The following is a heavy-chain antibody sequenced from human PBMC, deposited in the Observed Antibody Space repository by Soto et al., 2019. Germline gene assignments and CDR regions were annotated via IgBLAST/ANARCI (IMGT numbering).Heavy chain of an antibody. CDR2: ISYDGSNK. CDR3: ARDPTYYYGSGSRFDP. Sequence: GGSLRLSCAASGFTFSSYAMHWVRQAPGKGLEWVAVISYDGSNKYYADSVKGRFTISRDNSKNTLYLQMNSLRAEDTAVYYCARDPTYYYGSGSRFDPCGQGTLVTVSS. J-gene: IGHJ5*02. D-gene: IGHD3-10*01. CDR1: GFTFSSYA. V-gene: IGHV3-30-3*01.